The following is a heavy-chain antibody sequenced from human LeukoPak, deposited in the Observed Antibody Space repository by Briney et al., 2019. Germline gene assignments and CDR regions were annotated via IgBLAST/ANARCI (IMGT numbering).Heavy chain of an antibody. CDR3: ARDPPYNWNDGADNFDY. CDR1: GYTFTGYY. V-gene: IGHV1-2*02. J-gene: IGHJ4*02. Sequence: ASVKVSCKASGYTFTGYYMHWVRQAPGQGLEWMGWINPNSGGTNYAQNFQGRVTMTRDTSITTAYMELSRLRSDDTAVYYCARDPPYNWNDGADNFDYWGQGTLVTVSS. CDR2: INPNSGGT. D-gene: IGHD1-1*01.